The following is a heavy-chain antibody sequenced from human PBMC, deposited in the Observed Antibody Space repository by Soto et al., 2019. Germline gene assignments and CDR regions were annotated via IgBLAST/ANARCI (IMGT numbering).Heavy chain of an antibody. D-gene: IGHD3-3*01. CDR3: AKDGAYDFRQNPYDYYCTDV. J-gene: IGHJ6*02. CDR1: GFTFFNYA. CDR2: ISGSSGIT. Sequence: GSLRLSRAASGFTFFNYAMSWVSQDPGKGLEGVSGISGSSGITDYADSVKGRFTISRDNAKNTMYLQMKSLRAEDAAVYYCAKDGAYDFRQNPYDYYCTDVGRQGTTVTVS. V-gene: IGHV3-23*01.